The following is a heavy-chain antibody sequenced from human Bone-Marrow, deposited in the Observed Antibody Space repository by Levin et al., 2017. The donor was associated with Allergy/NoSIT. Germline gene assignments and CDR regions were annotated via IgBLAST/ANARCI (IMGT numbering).Heavy chain of an antibody. V-gene: IGHV3-30*18. Sequence: AGGSLRLSCAASGFTFSSYGMHWVRQAPGKGLEWVAVISYDGSNKYYADSVKGRFTISRDNSKNTLYLQMNSLRAEDTAVYYCAKDYSVRGYGMDVWGQGTTVTVSS. D-gene: IGHD5/OR15-5a*01. CDR1: GFTFSSYG. J-gene: IGHJ6*02. CDR2: ISYDGSNK. CDR3: AKDYSVRGYGMDV.